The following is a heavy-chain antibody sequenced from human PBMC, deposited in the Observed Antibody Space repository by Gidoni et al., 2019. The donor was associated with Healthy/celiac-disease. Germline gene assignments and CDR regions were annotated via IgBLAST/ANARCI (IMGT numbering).Heavy chain of an antibody. CDR2: INPSGGST. V-gene: IGHV1-46*01. D-gene: IGHD2-15*01. Sequence: QVQLVQSGAEVKKPGASVKVSCKASGYTFTSYYMHWVRQAPGQGLEWMGIINPSGGSTSYAQKFQGRVTMTRDTSTSTVYMELSSLRSEDTAVYYCARSWLGSYYYYYCGMDVWGQGTTVTVSS. J-gene: IGHJ6*02. CDR1: GYTFTSYY. CDR3: ARSWLGSYYYYYCGMDV.